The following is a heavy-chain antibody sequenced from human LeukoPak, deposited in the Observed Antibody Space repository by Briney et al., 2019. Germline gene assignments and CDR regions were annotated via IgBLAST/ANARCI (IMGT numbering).Heavy chain of an antibody. CDR1: GGSISSSSYY. J-gene: IGHJ6*02. D-gene: IGHD2-2*01. CDR3: ARRYCSRTSCYGDYGMDV. CDR2: IYYSGST. Sequence: SETLSLTCTVSGGSISSSSYYWGRIRQPPGKGLEWIGSIYYSGSTYYNPSLKSRVTISVDTSKNQFSLKLSSVTAADTAVYYCARRYCSRTSCYGDYGMDVWGQGTTVTVSS. V-gene: IGHV4-39*01.